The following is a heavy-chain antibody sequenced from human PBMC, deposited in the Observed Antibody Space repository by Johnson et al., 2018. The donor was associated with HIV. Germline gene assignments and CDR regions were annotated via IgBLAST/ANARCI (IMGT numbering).Heavy chain of an antibody. Sequence: QVQLVESGGGVVQPGRSLRLSCAASGFTFSSYAMHWVRQAPGKGLEWVAVISYDGSNKYYADSVKGRFTISRDNSKNTLYLQMNSLRAEDTAFYYCARVTGSYDKGNAFDIWGQGTMVTVSS. CDR3: ARVTGSYDKGNAFDI. CDR1: GFTFSSYA. J-gene: IGHJ3*02. V-gene: IGHV3-30*04. D-gene: IGHD3-10*01. CDR2: ISYDGSNK.